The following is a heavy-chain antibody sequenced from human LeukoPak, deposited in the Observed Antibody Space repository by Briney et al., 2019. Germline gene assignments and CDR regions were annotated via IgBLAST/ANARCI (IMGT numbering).Heavy chain of an antibody. CDR3: AKVGSWYQPPDY. CDR2: ISYDGSNK. D-gene: IGHD2-2*01. Sequence: GGSLRLSCAASGFTFSTCAMHWVRQAPGKGLEWVAIISYDGSNKYYADSVKGRFTISRDNSKNTLYLQMNSLRAEDTAVYYCAKVGSWYQPPDYWGQGTLVTVSS. V-gene: IGHV3-30-3*01. CDR1: GFTFSTCA. J-gene: IGHJ4*02.